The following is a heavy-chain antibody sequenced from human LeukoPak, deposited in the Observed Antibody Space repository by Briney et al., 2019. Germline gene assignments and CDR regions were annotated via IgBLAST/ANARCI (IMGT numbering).Heavy chain of an antibody. V-gene: IGHV3-30*18. CDR3: ANLHDY. CDR1: GFAFTTYA. Sequence: GRSPRLSCAASGFAFTTYAMHWVRQAPGRGLEWVAVISYDGTIKYYADSVKGRFTISRDNSKNTLYLQRNSLRAEDTAVYYCANLHDYWGQGTLVTVSS. CDR2: ISYDGTIK. J-gene: IGHJ4*02.